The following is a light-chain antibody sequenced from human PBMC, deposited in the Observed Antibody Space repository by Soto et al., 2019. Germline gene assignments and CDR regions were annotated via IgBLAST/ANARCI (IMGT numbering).Light chain of an antibody. CDR1: SSNIGSNT. CDR3: ASWDNSLNGPYV. CDR2: SNN. J-gene: IGLJ1*01. Sequence: QSVLTQPPSASGTPGQMVTISCSGSSSNIGSNTVNWYQQLPGTAPKLLISSNNQRPSGVPDRFSGSKSGTSASLAISGLQSEDEADYYCASWDNSLNGPYVFGTGTKVTVL. V-gene: IGLV1-44*01.